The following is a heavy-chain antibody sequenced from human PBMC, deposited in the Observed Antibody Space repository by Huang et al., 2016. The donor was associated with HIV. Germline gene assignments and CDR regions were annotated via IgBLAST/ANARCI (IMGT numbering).Heavy chain of an antibody. V-gene: IGHV3-30-3*01. CDR2: ISYDGSNK. CDR3: ARRAVAGIYYYYYMDV. D-gene: IGHD6-19*01. J-gene: IGHJ6*03. CDR1: GFTFSNYA. Sequence: QVQLVESGGGVVQPGRSLRLSCAASGFTFSNYAMHWGRQAPGKGLEWVAVISYDGSNKYYTDSVKGRFTISRDNSKNALYLQMNSLRAEDTAVYYCARRAVAGIYYYYYMDVWGKGTTVTVSS.